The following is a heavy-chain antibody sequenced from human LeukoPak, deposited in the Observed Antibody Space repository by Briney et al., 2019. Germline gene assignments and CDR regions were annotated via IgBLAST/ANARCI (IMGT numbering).Heavy chain of an antibody. D-gene: IGHD3-22*01. CDR2: ISGSGYST. CDR1: GFSFSTDA. V-gene: IGHV3-23*01. CDR3: ATTYFYDNSGSYYFDY. Sequence: GGSLRLSCAASGFSFSTDAMNWVRQAPGKGLEWVSGISGSGYSTYYADSVKGRFTTSRDNSKDTLYLQLNSLRAEDTAVYYCATTYFYDNSGSYYFDYWGQGTLVTVSS. J-gene: IGHJ4*02.